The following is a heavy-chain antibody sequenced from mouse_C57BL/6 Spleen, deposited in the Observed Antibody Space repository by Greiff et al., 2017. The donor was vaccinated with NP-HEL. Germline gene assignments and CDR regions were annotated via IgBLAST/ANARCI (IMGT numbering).Heavy chain of an antibody. J-gene: IGHJ1*03. CDR3: ARWRYYGSRGYFDV. Sequence: EVQLQQSGPELVKPGASVKIPCKASGYTFTDYNMDWVKQSHGKSLEWIGDINPNNGGTIYNQKFKGKATLTVDKSSSTAYMELRSLTSEDTAVYYCARWRYYGSRGYFDVWGTGTTVTVSS. D-gene: IGHD1-1*01. CDR2: INPNNGGT. V-gene: IGHV1-18*01. CDR1: GYTFTDYN.